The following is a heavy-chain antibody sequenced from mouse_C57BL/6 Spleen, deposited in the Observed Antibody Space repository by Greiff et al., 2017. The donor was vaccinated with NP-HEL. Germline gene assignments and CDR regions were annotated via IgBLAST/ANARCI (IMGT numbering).Heavy chain of an antibody. CDR3: ARNDYGDY. CDR2: IDPSDSYT. CDR1: GYTFTSYW. D-gene: IGHD2-4*01. Sequence: VQLQQPGAELVMPGASVKLSCKASGYTFTSYWMHWVKQRPGQGLEWIGEIDPSDSYTNYNQKFKGKSTLTVDKSSSTAYMQLSSLTSEDSAVYYCARNDYGDYWGQGTTLTVSS. V-gene: IGHV1-69*01. J-gene: IGHJ2*01.